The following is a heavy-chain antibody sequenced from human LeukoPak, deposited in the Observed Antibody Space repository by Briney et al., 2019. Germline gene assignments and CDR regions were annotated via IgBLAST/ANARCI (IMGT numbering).Heavy chain of an antibody. V-gene: IGHV4-59*01. CDR2: IYYSGST. D-gene: IGHD3-10*01. CDR3: ARGDGSGSIPLDY. CDR1: GGSISSYY. J-gene: IGHJ4*02. Sequence: SETLSLTCTVSGGSISSYYWSWIRQPPGKGLEWIGYIYYSGSTNYNPSLKSRVTISVDTSKNQFSLKLSSVTAADTAVYYCARGDGSGSIPLDYWGQGTLVIVSS.